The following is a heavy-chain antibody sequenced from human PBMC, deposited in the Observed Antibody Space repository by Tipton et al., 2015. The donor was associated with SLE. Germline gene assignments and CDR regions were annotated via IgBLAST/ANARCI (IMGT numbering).Heavy chain of an antibody. J-gene: IGHJ3*02. V-gene: IGHV3-74*01. CDR3: ARSLSLYDFWSGNPKDVFDI. CDR1: GFSLLGSW. Sequence: SLRLSCAASGFSLLGSWMHWVRQSPGKGLVWVSRINSDASRTHYADSVDGRFTISRDNAKNTLYLQMNSLRVDDAGIYYCARSLSLYDFWSGNPKDVFDIWGQGAVVTVSS. CDR2: INSDASRT. D-gene: IGHD3-3*01.